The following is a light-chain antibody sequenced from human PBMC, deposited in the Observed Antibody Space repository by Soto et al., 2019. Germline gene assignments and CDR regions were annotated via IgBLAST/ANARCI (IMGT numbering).Light chain of an antibody. J-gene: IGLJ1*01. Sequence: QTVVTQEPSFSVSPGGTVTLTCGFTSGSVSTNYYPSWYQQTPGQAPRTLIYNTNTRSSGVPDRFSGSILGNKAALTITGAQADDESDYYCDMYFGSGIGVFGSGTKVTVL. CDR3: DMYFGSGIGV. CDR2: NTN. V-gene: IGLV8-61*01. CDR1: SGSVSTNYY.